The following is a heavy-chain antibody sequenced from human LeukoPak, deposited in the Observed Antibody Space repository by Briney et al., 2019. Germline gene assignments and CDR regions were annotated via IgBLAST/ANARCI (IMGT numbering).Heavy chain of an antibody. CDR1: GFSLSNYW. CDR2: ISPDGSQT. Sequence: GGSLRVSCAESGFSLSNYWMHCVRHAPGEGLMWVSQISPDGSQTFYADSVKGRFTISRDNAKNTLFLQMDSLRAEDTALYYCVRSLRSADFWGQGTLVTVSS. J-gene: IGHJ4*02. V-gene: IGHV3-74*01. CDR3: VRSLRSADF.